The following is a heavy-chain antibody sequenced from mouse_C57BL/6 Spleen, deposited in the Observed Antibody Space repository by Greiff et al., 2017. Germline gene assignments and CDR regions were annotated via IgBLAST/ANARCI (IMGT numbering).Heavy chain of an antibody. CDR1: GYTFTSYW. CDR2: IDTSDSYT. V-gene: IGHV1-69*01. J-gene: IGHJ4*01. CDR3: ARFLYAMDY. Sequence: QVQLQQPGAELVMPGASVKLSCKASGYTFTSYWMHWVKQRPGQGLEWIGEIDTSDSYTNYNQKFKGKSTLTVDKSSSTAYMQLSSLTSEDSAVYYCARFLYAMDYWGQGTSVTVSS.